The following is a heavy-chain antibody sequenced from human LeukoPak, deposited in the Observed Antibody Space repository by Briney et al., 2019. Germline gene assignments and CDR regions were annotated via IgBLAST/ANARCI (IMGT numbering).Heavy chain of an antibody. CDR3: ARGLYSSGWYGPKFDP. Sequence: SETLSLTCTVSGGSISTYYWNWIRQHPGKGLEWIGYIYYSGSTYYNPSLKSRVTISVDTSKNQFSLKLSSVTAADTAVYYCARGLYSSGWYGPKFDPWGQGTLVTVSS. V-gene: IGHV4-59*12. D-gene: IGHD6-19*01. CDR2: IYYSGST. J-gene: IGHJ5*02. CDR1: GGSISTYY.